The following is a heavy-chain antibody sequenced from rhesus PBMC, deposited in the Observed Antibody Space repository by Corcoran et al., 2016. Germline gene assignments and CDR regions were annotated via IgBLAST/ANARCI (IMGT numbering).Heavy chain of an antibody. CDR3: ARCRNYVGFDY. CDR2: IYGSSGST. J-gene: IGHJ4*01. CDR1: GYSISSNY. V-gene: IGHV4-173*01. Sequence: QLQLQESGPGLVKPSETLSVTCAVSGYSISSNYWSWIRQPPGKGLELIGYIYGSSGSTYYNPSLKSRGTISTDTSKNQFSLKLSYVTAADTAVYYCARCRNYVGFDYWGQGVLVTVSS. D-gene: IGHD1-26*01.